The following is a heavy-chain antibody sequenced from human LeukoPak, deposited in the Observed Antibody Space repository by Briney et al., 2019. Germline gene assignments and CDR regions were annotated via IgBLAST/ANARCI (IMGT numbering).Heavy chain of an antibody. J-gene: IGHJ4*02. CDR2: INMYNGNT. Sequence: ASVKVSCKASGYTFTSYAISWVRQAPGQGPEWMGWINMYNGNTNYAQKLQGRVTMTTDTSTSTAYMELRSLRSDDTAVYYCARVVGNYVWGSYRHEGCFDSWGQGTLVTVSS. D-gene: IGHD3-16*02. V-gene: IGHV1-18*01. CDR3: ARVVGNYVWGSYRHEGCFDS. CDR1: GYTFTSYA.